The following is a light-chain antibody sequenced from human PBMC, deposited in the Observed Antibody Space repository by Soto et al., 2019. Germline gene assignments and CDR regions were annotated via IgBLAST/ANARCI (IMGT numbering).Light chain of an antibody. CDR1: ISNIWAGFD. CDR2: GNS. CDR3: QSYDSSLTGSKV. Sequence: QSSTTHPPSVSLAPGHRLTISFTGSISNIWAGFDVHWYQQLPGTAPKLLIYGNSNRPSGFPDRFSGSRSCTSASLAITGLQAEDEADYYCQSYDSSLTGSKVFGSWTKVPV. J-gene: IGLJ1*01. V-gene: IGLV1-40*02.